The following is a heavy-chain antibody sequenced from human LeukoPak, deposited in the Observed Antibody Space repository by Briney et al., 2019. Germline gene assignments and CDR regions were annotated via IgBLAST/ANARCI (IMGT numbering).Heavy chain of an antibody. CDR3: ARGDDSGYYDYFDY. J-gene: IGHJ4*02. CDR2: IYTGGNT. D-gene: IGHD3-22*01. CDR1: GFTVDSNY. V-gene: IGHV3-53*01. Sequence: GGSLRPSCAASGFTVDSNYLSWVRQAPGKGLEWVSTIYTGGNTYYAASVKGRFTISRDFSKNTVFLHMNSLRAEDTAMYYCARGDDSGYYDYFDYWGQGALVTVSS.